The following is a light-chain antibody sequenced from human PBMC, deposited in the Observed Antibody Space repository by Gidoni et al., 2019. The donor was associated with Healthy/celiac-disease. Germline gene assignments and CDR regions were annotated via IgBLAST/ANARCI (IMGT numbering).Light chain of an antibody. J-gene: IGKJ1*01. CDR1: QSVSSN. CDR3: QQYNNWPKT. Sequence: ELVMTQCPATLSVSPGERATLSCRASQSVSSNLAWYQQRPGQAPRLLIYGASTRATGIPARFSGSGSGTEFTLTIRSLQSEDFATYYCQQYNNWPKTFGQGTKVEIK. V-gene: IGKV3-15*01. CDR2: GAS.